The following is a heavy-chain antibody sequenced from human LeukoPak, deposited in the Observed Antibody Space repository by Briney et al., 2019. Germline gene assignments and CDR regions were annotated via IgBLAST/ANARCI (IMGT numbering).Heavy chain of an antibody. CDR1: GGSIRSNSY. CDR3: ARDQVAAAGKVDP. Sequence: SETLSLTCSVSGGSIRSNSYWGWVRQPPGKGLEWIGTIDQNGNTYFDPSFQSRVTISIDTSKNQFSLRLNSITAADTAIYYCARDQVAAAGKVDPWGQGTQVTVSP. V-gene: IGHV4-39*02. J-gene: IGHJ5*02. D-gene: IGHD6-13*01. CDR2: IDQNGNT.